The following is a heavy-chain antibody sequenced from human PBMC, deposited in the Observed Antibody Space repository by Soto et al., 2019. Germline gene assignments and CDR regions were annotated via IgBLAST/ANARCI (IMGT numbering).Heavy chain of an antibody. CDR3: AHAYGGRSLY. CDR1: GLSLTTDTVG. V-gene: IGHV2-5*02. D-gene: IGHD1-26*01. Sequence: QITLKESGPTLVKPTQTLTLTCTFSGLSLTTDTVGVGWIRQPPGEALEWLAVIYWDDSKTYRPSLESRLTITKDTSKNQVALTMTNMDSLDTATYYCAHAYGGRSLYWGQGTLVTVSS. CDR2: IYWDDSK. J-gene: IGHJ4*02.